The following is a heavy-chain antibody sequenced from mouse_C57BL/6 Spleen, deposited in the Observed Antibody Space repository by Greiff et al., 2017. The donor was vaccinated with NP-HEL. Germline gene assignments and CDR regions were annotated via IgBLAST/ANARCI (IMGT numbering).Heavy chain of an antibody. CDR2: IDPSDSYT. J-gene: IGHJ4*01. CDR1: GYTFTSYW. Sequence: VQLQQPGAELVMPGASVKLSCKASGYTFTSYWMHWVKQRPGQGLEWIGEIDPSDSYTNYNQKFKGKSTLTVDKSSSTAYMQLSSLTSEDSAVYYCARLGGRDCAMDYWGQGTSVTVSS. D-gene: IGHD4-1*01. CDR3: ARLGGRDCAMDY. V-gene: IGHV1-69*01.